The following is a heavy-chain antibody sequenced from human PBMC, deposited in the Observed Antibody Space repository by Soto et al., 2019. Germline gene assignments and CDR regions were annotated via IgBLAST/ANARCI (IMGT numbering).Heavy chain of an antibody. CDR1: GYSLSDLS. CDR3: ATLPRTIERTPAAIWIFVS. V-gene: IGHV1-24*01. Sequence: ASVKVSCKVSGYSLSDLSIHWVRQAPGKGLEWMGGLDAEDGETIYAQKLQGRGTMTEDTSTDTAYMELSSLTSEDTAMYYCATLPRTIERTPAAIWIFVSWGQGTLVIVSS. J-gene: IGHJ4*02. D-gene: IGHD2-2*01. CDR2: LDAEDGET.